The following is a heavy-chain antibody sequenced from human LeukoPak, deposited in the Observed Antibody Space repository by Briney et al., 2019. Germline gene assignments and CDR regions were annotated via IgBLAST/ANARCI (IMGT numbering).Heavy chain of an antibody. Sequence: ASVKVSCKASGGTFSSYAISWVRQAPGQGLEWMGRIIPIFGIANYAQKFQGRVTITADKSTSTAYMELSSLRSEDAAVYYCARGTTVVGAYGMDVWGQGTTVTASS. J-gene: IGHJ6*02. CDR1: GGTFSSYA. D-gene: IGHD4-23*01. V-gene: IGHV1-69*04. CDR3: ARGTTVVGAYGMDV. CDR2: IIPIFGIA.